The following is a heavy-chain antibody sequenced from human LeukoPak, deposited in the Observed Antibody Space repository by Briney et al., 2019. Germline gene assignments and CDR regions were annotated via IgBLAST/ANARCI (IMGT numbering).Heavy chain of an antibody. CDR1: GFTFSSYA. J-gene: IGHJ4*02. Sequence: PGGPLRLSCAASGFTFSSYAMTWVRQAPGKGLEWVSGISGSGGSTYYADSVKGRFTISRDSSKNTLYLQMNSLRAEDTAVYYCAKDRDSKNGYSGYDYDYWGQGTLVTVSS. D-gene: IGHD5-12*01. CDR2: ISGSGGST. CDR3: AKDRDSKNGYSGYDYDY. V-gene: IGHV3-23*01.